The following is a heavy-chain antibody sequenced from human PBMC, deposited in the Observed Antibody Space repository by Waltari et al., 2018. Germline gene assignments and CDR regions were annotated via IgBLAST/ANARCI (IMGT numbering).Heavy chain of an antibody. D-gene: IGHD5-18*01. J-gene: IGHJ4*02. V-gene: IGHV3-73*01. Sequence: EVNLVESGGGLVQPGGSLKLSCAASGFSFSGSAMQWVRQAPGKGLECIGRIRSKPNNYATEYAASVKDRFTISRDDSKNTTYLQMNSLKTEDTAMYYCTTTRGYSSGYQGYWGQGTRVTVSS. CDR2: IRSKPNNYAT. CDR1: GFSFSGSA. CDR3: TTTRGYSSGYQGY.